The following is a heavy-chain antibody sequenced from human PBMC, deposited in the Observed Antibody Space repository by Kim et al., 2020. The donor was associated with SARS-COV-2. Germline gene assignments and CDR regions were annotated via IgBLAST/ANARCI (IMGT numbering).Heavy chain of an antibody. Sequence: GGSLRLSCAASGFTFSSYAMSWVRQAPGKGLEWVSAISGSGGSTYYADSVKGRFTISRDNSKNTLYLQMNSLRAEDTAVFYCAKDLRIAADRTHYFDYWGQGTLGTVSS. V-gene: IGHV3-23*01. J-gene: IGHJ4*02. CDR2: ISGSGGST. CDR1: GFTFSSYA. CDR3: AKDLRIAADRTHYFDY. D-gene: IGHD6-13*01.